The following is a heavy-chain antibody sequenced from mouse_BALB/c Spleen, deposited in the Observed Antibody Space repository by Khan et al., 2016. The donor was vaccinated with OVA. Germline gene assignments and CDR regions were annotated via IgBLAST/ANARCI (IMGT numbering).Heavy chain of an antibody. CDR1: GYTFSTYW. V-gene: IGHV1-7*01. CDR3: TRLGAYYGSTFVF. CDR2: FNPSTDYA. D-gene: IGHD1-1*01. Sequence: QVQLQQSGAELAKPGASVKMSCKASGYTFSTYWMHWVKQRPGQGLEWIGYFNPSTDYADFNQKFEDKATLTADKSSSTAFMQLSSLTSEDAAVYYCTRLGAYYGSTFVFWGQGTTLTVSS. J-gene: IGHJ2*01.